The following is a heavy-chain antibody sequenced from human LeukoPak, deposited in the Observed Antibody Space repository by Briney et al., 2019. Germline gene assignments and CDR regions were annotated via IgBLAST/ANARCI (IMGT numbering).Heavy chain of an antibody. D-gene: IGHD4-17*01. CDR1: GFTFSSYW. CDR2: INHNGNVN. Sequence: GGSLRLSCAASGFTFSSYWMNWARQAPGKGLEWVASINHNGNVNYYVDSVKGRFTISRDNAKNSLYLQMNSLRAEDTAVYYCARGTPAVTTAGDAFDIWGQGTMVTVSS. CDR3: ARGTPAVTTAGDAFDI. J-gene: IGHJ3*02. V-gene: IGHV3-7*01.